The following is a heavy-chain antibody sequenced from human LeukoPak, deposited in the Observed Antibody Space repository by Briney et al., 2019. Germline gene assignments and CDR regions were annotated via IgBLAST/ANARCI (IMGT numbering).Heavy chain of an antibody. J-gene: IGHJ4*02. CDR2: MYHSGTI. CDR3: ARDLGTAGRPNDN. CDR1: GGSISSNNW. D-gene: IGHD2-21*02. Sequence: SETLSLTCVVSGGSISSNNWWSWVRQPPGKGLEWIGEMYHSGTINYNPSLKSRVTISVDKSKNQFSLTLTSVTAADTAVYFCARDLGTAGRPNDNWGQGILVTVSS. V-gene: IGHV4-4*02.